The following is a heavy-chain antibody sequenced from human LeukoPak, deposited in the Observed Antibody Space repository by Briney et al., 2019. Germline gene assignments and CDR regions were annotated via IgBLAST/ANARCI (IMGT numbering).Heavy chain of an antibody. CDR2: IIPIFGTA. Sequence: ASVKVSCKASGGTFSSYAISWVRQAPGQGLEWMGRIIPIFGTANYAQKFQGRVTITTDESTSTAYMELSSLRSEDTAVYYCASTVVVVVATPTRFDYWGQGTLVTVSS. D-gene: IGHD2-15*01. J-gene: IGHJ4*02. CDR1: GGTFSSYA. V-gene: IGHV1-69*05. CDR3: ASTVVVVVATPTRFDY.